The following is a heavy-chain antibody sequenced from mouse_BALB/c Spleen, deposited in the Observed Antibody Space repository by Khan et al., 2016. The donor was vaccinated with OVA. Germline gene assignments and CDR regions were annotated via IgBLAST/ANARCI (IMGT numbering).Heavy chain of an antibody. CDR2: ISYSGNT. V-gene: IGHV3-2*02. Sequence: VQLQESGPGLVKPSQSLSLTCTVTGYSITSDYAWNWIRQFPGNKLEWMGYISYSGNTKYNPSLKSRISITRDTTENQFFLQLNSVTIEDTATYYGARNYGGDFDYWGQGTTLTVSS. D-gene: IGHD1-1*02. CDR3: ARNYGGDFDY. CDR1: GYSITSDYA. J-gene: IGHJ2*01.